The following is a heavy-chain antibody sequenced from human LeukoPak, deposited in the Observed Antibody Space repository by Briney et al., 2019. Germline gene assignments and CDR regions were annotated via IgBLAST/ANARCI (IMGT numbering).Heavy chain of an antibody. V-gene: IGHV3-9*01. CDR3: AKDDAWLQYND. Sequence: GGSLRLSCAASGFTFDDYAMHWVRQAPGKGLEWVSGISWNSFTIGYADSVKGRFTISRDNAKNTLYLQINSLRDEDTAVYYCAKDDAWLQYNDWGRGTLVTVSS. CDR1: GFTFDDYA. J-gene: IGHJ4*02. CDR2: ISWNSFTI. D-gene: IGHD5-24*01.